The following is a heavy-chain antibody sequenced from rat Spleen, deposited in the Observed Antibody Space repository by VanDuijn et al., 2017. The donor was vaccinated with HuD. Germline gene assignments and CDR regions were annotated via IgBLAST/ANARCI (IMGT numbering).Heavy chain of an antibody. Sequence: EVQLVESGGGLVQPGRSMKLSCAASGFTFSTYDMAWVRQAPTKGLEWVASISYDGSSTYYRDSVKGRFTLSRDNAKSTLYLQMDSLRSEDTATYYCTTTPGTTDWGQGTLVTVSS. D-gene: IGHD1-1*01. CDR1: GFTFSTYD. J-gene: IGHJ3*01. V-gene: IGHV5-20*01. CDR2: ISYDGSST. CDR3: TTTPGTTD.